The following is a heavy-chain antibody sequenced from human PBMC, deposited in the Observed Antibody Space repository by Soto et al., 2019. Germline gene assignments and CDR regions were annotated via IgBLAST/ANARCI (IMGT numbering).Heavy chain of an antibody. Sequence: HVQLQESGPGLVKPSETLSLTCSVSGGSISSYYWGWIRQPPGKGLEWIGQIYYSGGTSYNPSLKSRITISVDTSKNQFSLKLSSVTAADMAVYYCARDSAAGTGDYDHWGQGILVTVSS. CDR2: IYYSGGT. V-gene: IGHV4-59*01. J-gene: IGHJ4*02. D-gene: IGHD6-13*01. CDR1: GGSISSYY. CDR3: ARDSAAGTGDYDH.